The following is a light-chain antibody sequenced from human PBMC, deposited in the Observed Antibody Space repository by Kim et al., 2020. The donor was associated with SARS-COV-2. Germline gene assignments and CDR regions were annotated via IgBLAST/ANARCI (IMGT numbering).Light chain of an antibody. CDR2: GTT. CDR3: QSYDRSLDNFWV. CDR1: SSNIGAGYD. J-gene: IGLJ3*02. Sequence: QSVLTQPPSVSGAPGQRVTISCTGSSSNIGAGYDVHWYQHLPGTAPKLLIYGTTNRPSGVPDRFSGSKSGTSASLAITGLQADDEADYYCQSYDRSLDNFWVFGGGTQLTVL. V-gene: IGLV1-40*01.